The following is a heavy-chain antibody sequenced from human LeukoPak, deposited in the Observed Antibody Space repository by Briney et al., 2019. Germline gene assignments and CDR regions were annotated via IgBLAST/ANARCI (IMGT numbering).Heavy chain of an antibody. D-gene: IGHD2-21*02. Sequence: PGGSLRLSCAASGFTFSSYAMHWVRQAPGKGLEWVAVISYDGSNKYYADSVKGRFTISRDNSKNTLYLQMNSLRAEDTAVYYCTTERGLVVVTSVFDYWGQGTLVTVSS. CDR3: TTERGLVVVTSVFDY. CDR1: GFTFSSYA. V-gene: IGHV3-30*04. CDR2: ISYDGSNK. J-gene: IGHJ4*02.